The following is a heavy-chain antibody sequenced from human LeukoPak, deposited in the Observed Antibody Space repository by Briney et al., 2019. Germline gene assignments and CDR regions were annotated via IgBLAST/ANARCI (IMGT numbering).Heavy chain of an antibody. CDR1: GGSFSGYY. J-gene: IGHJ4*02. CDR3: AMDYSSSWYDY. V-gene: IGHV4-34*01. Sequence: SETLSLTCAVYGGSFSGYYWSWIRQPPGKGLEWIGEINHSGSTNYNPSLKSRVTISVDTSKNQFSLKLSSVTPADTAVYYCAMDYSSSWYDYWGQGTLVTVSS. D-gene: IGHD6-13*01. CDR2: INHSGST.